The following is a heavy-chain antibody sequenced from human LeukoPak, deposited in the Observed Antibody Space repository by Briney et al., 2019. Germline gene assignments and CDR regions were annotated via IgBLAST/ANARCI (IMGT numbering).Heavy chain of an antibody. J-gene: IGHJ4*02. CDR2: IRNDGSNK. CDR3: AKDQLYCSGGSCYIGLFDC. CDR1: GFTFSSYG. Sequence: GGSLRLSCAASGFTFSSYGMHWVRQAPGKGLEWVTFIRNDGSNKEYADSVKGRITISRDNSKNTLYLQMNSLKPEDTAVYYCAKDQLYCSGGSCYIGLFDCWGQGTLVTVSS. D-gene: IGHD2-15*01. V-gene: IGHV3-30*02.